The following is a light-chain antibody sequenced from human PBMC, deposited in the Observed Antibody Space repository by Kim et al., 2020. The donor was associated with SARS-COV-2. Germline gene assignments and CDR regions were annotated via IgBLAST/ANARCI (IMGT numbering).Light chain of an antibody. CDR1: SGDVGAYNY. V-gene: IGLV2-14*03. CDR3: NSYTGSDTLI. CDR2: DVT. J-gene: IGLJ2*01. Sequence: QSVVTQPASVSGSPGQSITISCTGTSGDVGAYNYVSWFQQHPGRAPKLMIYDVTNRPSGISNRFSGSKSGNTASLTISGLQAEDEADYYCNSYTGSDTLIFGGWTQLTVL.